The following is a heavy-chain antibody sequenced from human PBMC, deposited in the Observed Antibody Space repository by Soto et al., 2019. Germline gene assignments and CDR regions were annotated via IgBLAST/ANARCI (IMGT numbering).Heavy chain of an antibody. V-gene: IGHV4-59*12. CDR1: GSSISSYY. CDR2: IYYSGST. CDR3: ARDKITGLFDY. Sequence: SETLSLTCTVSGSSISSYYWSWIRQPPGKGLEWIGYIYYSGSTNYNPSLKSRVTISVDTSENQFSLKLTSVTAADTAVYYCARDKITGLFDYWGQGTLVTVSS. D-gene: IGHD2-8*02. J-gene: IGHJ4*02.